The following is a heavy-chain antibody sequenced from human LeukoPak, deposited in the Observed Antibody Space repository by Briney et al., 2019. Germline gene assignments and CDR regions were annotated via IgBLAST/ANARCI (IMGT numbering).Heavy chain of an antibody. CDR2: INHSGST. CDR3: ARRFGRYYYDSSRYYYFDY. Sequence: SETLSLTCAVYGGSFSGYYWSWIRQPPGKGLEWIGEINHSGSTNYNPSLKSRVTISVDTSKNQFSLKLSSVTAADTAVYYCARRFGRYYYDSSRYYYFDYWGQGTLVTVSS. V-gene: IGHV4-34*01. CDR1: GGSFSGYY. D-gene: IGHD3-22*01. J-gene: IGHJ4*02.